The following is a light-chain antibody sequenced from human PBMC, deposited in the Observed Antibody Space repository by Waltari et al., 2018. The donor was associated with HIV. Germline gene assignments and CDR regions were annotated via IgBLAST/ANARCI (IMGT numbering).Light chain of an antibody. Sequence: SSELTQDPAVSVAVGQTVIIRKNYASWYQQRPGQAPRLVFYGNDGRPSGIPDRFSGSSSGDTASLTITGTQAEDEADYYCNCRGNSGDQVLFGGGTHVSVL. CDR2: GND. V-gene: IGLV3-19*01. CDR1: KNY. J-gene: IGLJ2*01. CDR3: NCRGNSGDQVL.